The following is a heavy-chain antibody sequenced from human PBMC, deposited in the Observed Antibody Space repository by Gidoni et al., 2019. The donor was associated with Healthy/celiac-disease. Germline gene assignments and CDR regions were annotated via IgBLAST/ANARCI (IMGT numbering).Heavy chain of an antibody. CDR1: AGSISSSSYS. Sequence: QLQLQESGPGLVKPSETLSLTCTVSAGSISSSSYSWGWLRQPPGKGLEWIGRIYYSGSTYYNPYLKSRVPISVDTSKNQFSLKLSSLTAAYTAVYYCARPALYYDILTGYSPGGWFDPWGQGTLVTVSS. CDR3: ARPALYYDILTGYSPGGWFDP. J-gene: IGHJ5*02. V-gene: IGHV4-39*01. D-gene: IGHD3-9*01. CDR2: IYYSGST.